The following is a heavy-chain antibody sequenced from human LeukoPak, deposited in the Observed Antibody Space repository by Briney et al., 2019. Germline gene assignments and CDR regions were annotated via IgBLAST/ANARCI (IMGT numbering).Heavy chain of an antibody. CDR3: AREKPPLARAFDI. CDR2: ISGSGSTM. J-gene: IGHJ3*02. V-gene: IGHV3-48*04. Sequence: PGGSLRLSRAASGFTFSSYAMSWVRQAPGKGLEWVSYISGSGSTMYDADSVKGRFTISRDNAKNSLYLHMHSLRAEDTAVYYCAREKPPLARAFDIWGQGTMVTVSS. CDR1: GFTFSSYA.